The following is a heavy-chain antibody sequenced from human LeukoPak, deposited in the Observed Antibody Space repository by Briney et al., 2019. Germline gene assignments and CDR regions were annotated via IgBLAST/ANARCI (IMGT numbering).Heavy chain of an antibody. CDR1: GGTFSSYA. CDR2: IIPIFGTA. D-gene: IGHD3-10*01. CDR3: ARDRGITMVRDWFDP. V-gene: IGHV1-69*13. Sequence: RASVKVSCKASGGTFSSYAISWVRQAPGQGLEWMGGIIPIFGTANYAQKFQGRVTITADESTSTAYMELSSLRSEDTAVYYCARDRGITMVRDWFDPWGQGTLVTVSS. J-gene: IGHJ5*02.